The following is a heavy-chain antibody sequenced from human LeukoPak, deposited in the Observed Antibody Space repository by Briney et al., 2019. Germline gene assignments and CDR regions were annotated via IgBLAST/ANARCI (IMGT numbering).Heavy chain of an antibody. CDR1: GYTFTGYY. D-gene: IGHD6-19*01. Sequence: ASVKVSCKASGYTFTGYYMHWVRQAPGQGLEWMGWINPNSGGTNYAQKFQGRVTMTRDTSISTAYMELSRLRSDDTAVYYCAGEDIAVAGIDYWGQGTLVTVSS. J-gene: IGHJ4*02. V-gene: IGHV1-2*02. CDR3: AGEDIAVAGIDY. CDR2: INPNSGGT.